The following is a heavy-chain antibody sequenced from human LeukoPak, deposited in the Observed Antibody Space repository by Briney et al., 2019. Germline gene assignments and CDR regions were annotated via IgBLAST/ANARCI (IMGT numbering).Heavy chain of an antibody. Sequence: PGGSLRLSCAASGFTFSSYSFNWVRQVPGKGLEWVSSITTTFYTYYTDSVKGRFTISRDNAENSLYLQMNSLRAEDTAVYYCARSAHRFDYGDFYYYYYMDVWGKGTTVTVSS. CDR3: ARSAHRFDYGDFYYYYYMDV. J-gene: IGHJ6*03. V-gene: IGHV3-21*01. CDR1: GFTFSSYS. CDR2: ITTTFYT. D-gene: IGHD4-17*01.